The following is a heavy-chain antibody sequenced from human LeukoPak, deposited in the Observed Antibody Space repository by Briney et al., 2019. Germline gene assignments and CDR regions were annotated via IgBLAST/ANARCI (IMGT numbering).Heavy chain of an antibody. CDR3: AKTSEIQLWPSYVDY. CDR2: INPNNGGT. Sequence: ASVKVSCKSSGYTFNGYYMHWVRQAPGQGLEWMGWINPNNGGTKYAQNFQGRVTMTRDTSISTAYMELDRLRFDDTAVYYCAKTSEIQLWPSYVDYWGQGTLVTVSS. J-gene: IGHJ4*02. CDR1: GYTFNGYY. V-gene: IGHV1-2*02. D-gene: IGHD5-18*01.